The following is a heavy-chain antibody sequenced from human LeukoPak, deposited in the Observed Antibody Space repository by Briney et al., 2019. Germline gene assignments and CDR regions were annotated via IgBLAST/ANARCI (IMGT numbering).Heavy chain of an antibody. J-gene: IGHJ4*02. CDR3: ARPSYGSGSYYV. Sequence: GGSLRLPCAASGFTFSSYWMHWVRQAPGKGLVWVSRINSDGSSTSYADSVKGRFTISRDNAKNTLYLQMNSLRAEDTAVYYCARPSYGSGSYYVWGQGTLVTVSS. D-gene: IGHD1-26*01. CDR2: INSDGSST. V-gene: IGHV3-74*01. CDR1: GFTFSSYW.